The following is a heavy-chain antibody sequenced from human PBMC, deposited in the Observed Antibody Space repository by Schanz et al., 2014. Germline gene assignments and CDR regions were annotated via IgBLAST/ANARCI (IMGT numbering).Heavy chain of an antibody. CDR3: ARDGEAAAGCDY. Sequence: QVQLVQSGAEVKKPGASVKVSCKASGYTFTSYYMHWVRQAPGQGLEWMGIINPSVGNTNYAQKFRGRVTMTRDTSTSTVYMELSSLRSEDTAVYYCARDGEAAAGCDYWGQGTLVTVSS. J-gene: IGHJ4*02. CDR2: INPSVGNT. V-gene: IGHV1-46*03. CDR1: GYTFTSYY. D-gene: IGHD6-13*01.